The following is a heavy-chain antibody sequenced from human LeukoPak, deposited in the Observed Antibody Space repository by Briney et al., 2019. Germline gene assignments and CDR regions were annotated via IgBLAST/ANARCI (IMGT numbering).Heavy chain of an antibody. Sequence: GGSLRLSCAASGFTFSSYAMSWVRQAPGKGLEWVSAISGSGGSTYYADSVKGRFTISRDNSKNTLYLQMNSLRAEDTAVYYCAKTRSSFTYYYYMDVWGKGTTVTVSS. CDR2: ISGSGGST. V-gene: IGHV3-23*01. J-gene: IGHJ6*03. CDR1: GFTFSSYA. D-gene: IGHD6-13*01. CDR3: AKTRSSFTYYYYMDV.